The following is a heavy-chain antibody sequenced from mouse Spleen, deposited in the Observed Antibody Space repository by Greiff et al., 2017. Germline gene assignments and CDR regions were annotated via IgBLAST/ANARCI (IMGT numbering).Heavy chain of an antibody. J-gene: IGHJ3*01. Sequence: VQLQQSGAELVRPGTSVKVSCKASGYAFTNYLIEWVKQRPGQGLEWIGVINPGSGGTNYNEKFKGKATLTADKSSSTAYMQLSSLTSEDSAVYFCARSLTGTRAYWGQGTLVTVSA. D-gene: IGHD4-1*01. V-gene: IGHV1-54*01. CDR1: GYAFTNYL. CDR3: ARSLTGTRAY. CDR2: INPGSGGT.